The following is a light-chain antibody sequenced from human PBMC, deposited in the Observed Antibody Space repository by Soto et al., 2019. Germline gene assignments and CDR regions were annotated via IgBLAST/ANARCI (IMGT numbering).Light chain of an antibody. CDR2: DXS. V-gene: IGKV1-5*02. CDR3: QHYKSDSEA. CDR1: HSITMW. Sequence: VQMTKSPSTLASSGGDRVTIIXRVSHSITMWLSWYQQKPGXAPKXXXDDXSSLESGVPSRFSGSGSGTEFTLTITSLHPDDFANYYFQHYKSDSEAFGQGTKVDIK. J-gene: IGKJ1*01.